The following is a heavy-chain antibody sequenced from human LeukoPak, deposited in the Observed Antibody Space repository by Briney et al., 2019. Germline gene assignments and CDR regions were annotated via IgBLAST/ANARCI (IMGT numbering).Heavy chain of an antibody. CDR1: GGSISSYY. CDR3: ARDGYSYGYSRKDAFDI. Sequence: SETLSLTCTVSGGSISSYYWSWIRQPPGKGLEWIGYIYYSGSTNYNPSLKSRVTISVDTSKNQFSLKLSSVTAADTAVYYCARDGYSYGYSRKDAFDIWGQGTMVTVSS. D-gene: IGHD5-18*01. V-gene: IGHV4-59*01. J-gene: IGHJ3*02. CDR2: IYYSGST.